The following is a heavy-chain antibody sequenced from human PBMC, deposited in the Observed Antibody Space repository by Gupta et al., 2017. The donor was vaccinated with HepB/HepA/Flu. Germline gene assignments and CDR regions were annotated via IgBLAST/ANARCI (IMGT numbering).Heavy chain of an antibody. J-gene: IGHJ4*02. CDR2: ISFDGSSR. V-gene: IGHV3-30*04. CDR1: GFTFSNVA. Sequence: QVPLVESGGGLVQPGGSWGLSCAASGFTFSNVAMHWVRQAPGKGLEWVTLISFDGSSRYYADSVKGRFIISRDNSKNTLFLQMNSLRVEDTAVYYCARGLAGYNLLDYWGQGTLVTVSS. CDR3: ARGLAGYNLLDY. D-gene: IGHD1-1*01.